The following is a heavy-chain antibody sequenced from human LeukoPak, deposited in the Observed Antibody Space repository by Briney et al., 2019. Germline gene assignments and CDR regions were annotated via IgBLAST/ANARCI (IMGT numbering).Heavy chain of an antibody. CDR1: GYTFTSYY. Sequence: ASVKVSCKASGYTFTSYYMHWVRQAPGQGLEWMGIINPSGGSTSYAQKFQGRDTMTRDTSTSTVYMELSSLRSEDTAVYDCARKRIQYYYDSSGYSTGGYYYYYGMDVWGQGTTVTVSS. CDR2: INPSGGST. J-gene: IGHJ6*02. V-gene: IGHV1-46*01. D-gene: IGHD3-22*01. CDR3: ARKRIQYYYDSSGYSTGGYYYYYGMDV.